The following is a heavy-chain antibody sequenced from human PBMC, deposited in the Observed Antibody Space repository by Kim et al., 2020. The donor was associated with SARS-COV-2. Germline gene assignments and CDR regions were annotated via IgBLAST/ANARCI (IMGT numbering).Heavy chain of an antibody. Sequence: SVKVSCKASGGTFSSYAISWVRQAPGQGLEWMGGIIPIFGTANYAQKFQGRVTITADESTSTAYMELSSLRSEDTAVYYCARVTMTYRYFDYWGQGTLVTVSS. D-gene: IGHD3-22*01. J-gene: IGHJ4*02. CDR3: ARVTMTYRYFDY. V-gene: IGHV1-69*13. CDR1: GGTFSSYA. CDR2: IIPIFGTA.